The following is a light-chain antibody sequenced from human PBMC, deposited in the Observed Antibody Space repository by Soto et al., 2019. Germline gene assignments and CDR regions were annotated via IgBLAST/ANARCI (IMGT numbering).Light chain of an antibody. CDR2: WAS. V-gene: IGKV4-1*01. J-gene: IGKJ1*01. Sequence: DIVMTQSPDSLAVSLGERATVNCRSSQNILYRANSKNYLAWYQQKPGPPPKLLIYWASTRESGVPDRFSGSGSGTAVTLPISSRQAEDVAVYYYQQYYSLPWTFGKQTQVHIK. CDR3: QQYYSLPWT. CDR1: QNILYRANSKNY.